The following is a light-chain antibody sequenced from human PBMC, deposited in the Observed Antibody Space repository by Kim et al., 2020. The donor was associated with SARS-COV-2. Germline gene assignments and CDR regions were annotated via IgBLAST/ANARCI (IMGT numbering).Light chain of an antibody. CDR1: QGIRNS. CDR3: QQSYSTPPWS. Sequence: ASVGDRVTNHGRASQGIRNSFNSDQPKPRKAPKLLIFAASSLQGGVPSRFSGSGSGTDFPLTISSLQTEGFATYYCQQSYSTPPWSFGQGTKLEI. J-gene: IGKJ2*04. CDR2: AAS. V-gene: IGKV1-39*01.